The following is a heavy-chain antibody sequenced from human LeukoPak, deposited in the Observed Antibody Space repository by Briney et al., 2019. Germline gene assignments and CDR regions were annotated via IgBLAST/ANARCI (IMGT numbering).Heavy chain of an antibody. CDR2: ISYDGSNK. J-gene: IGHJ4*02. V-gene: IGHV3-30*18. CDR1: GFTFSSYG. Sequence: PGRSLRLSCAASGFTFSSYGMHWVRQAPGKGLEWVAVISYDGSNKYYADSVKGRFTISRDNSKNTLYLQMNSLRAEDTAVYYCAKVDGSTDYWGQGTLVTVSS. CDR3: AKVDGSTDY. D-gene: IGHD6-13*01.